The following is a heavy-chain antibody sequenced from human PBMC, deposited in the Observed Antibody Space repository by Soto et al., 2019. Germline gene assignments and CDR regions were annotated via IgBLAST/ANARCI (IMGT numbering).Heavy chain of an antibody. CDR3: ARRYCGRTSCYGFFDY. CDR1: GYTFTSYG. V-gene: IGHV1-18*01. Sequence: QVQLVQSGVEVKKPGASVTVSCKASGYTFTSYGIVWVRQAPGQGLEWMGWISAYNGNTSYAQKYQDRVTMTRDTSTDTAHMELRSLPSDDTAVYYCARRYCGRTSCYGFFDYWGQGTLVTVSS. CDR2: ISAYNGNT. D-gene: IGHD2-2*01. J-gene: IGHJ4*02.